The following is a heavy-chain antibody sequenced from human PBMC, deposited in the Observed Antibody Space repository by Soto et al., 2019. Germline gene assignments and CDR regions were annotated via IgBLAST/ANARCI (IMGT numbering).Heavy chain of an antibody. CDR1: GFTFSSYA. Sequence: GGSLRLSCAVSGFTFSSYAMHWVRQAAGKGLEWVGRIRSKANSYATAYGASVKGRFTISRDDSKNTAYLQMNSLKTEDTAVYYCIGYCRTTSCYASYFDYWGQGTVVTVSS. CDR3: IGYCRTTSCYASYFDY. V-gene: IGHV3-73*01. D-gene: IGHD2-2*03. J-gene: IGHJ4*02. CDR2: IRSKANSYAT.